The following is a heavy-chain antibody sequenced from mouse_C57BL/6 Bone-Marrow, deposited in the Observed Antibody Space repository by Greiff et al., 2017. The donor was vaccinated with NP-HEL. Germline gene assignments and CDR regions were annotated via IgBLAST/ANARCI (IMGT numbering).Heavy chain of an antibody. CDR1: GFTFSDYY. V-gene: IGHV5-16*01. CDR2: INYDGSST. D-gene: IGHD2-5*01. J-gene: IGHJ2*01. CDR3: AREGSYYSNPFDY. Sequence: EVNVVESEGGLVQPGSSMKLSCTASGFTFSDYYMAWVRQVPEKGLEWVANINYDGSSTYYLDSLKSRFIISRDNAKNILYLQMSSLKSEDTATYYCAREGSYYSNPFDYWGQGTTLTVSS.